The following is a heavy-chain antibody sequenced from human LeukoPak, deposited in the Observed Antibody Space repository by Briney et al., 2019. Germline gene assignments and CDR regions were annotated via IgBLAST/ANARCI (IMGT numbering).Heavy chain of an antibody. J-gene: IGHJ4*02. D-gene: IGHD1-14*01. CDR3: ARQGVNLFDY. CDR2: INHSGST. CDR1: GGSFSGYY. Sequence: SETLSLTCAVYGGSFSGYYWSWIRQPPGKGLEWIGEINHSGSTNYNPSLKSRVTISVDTSKNQFSLKLSSVTAADTAVYYCARQGVNLFDYWGQGTLVTVSS. V-gene: IGHV4-34*01.